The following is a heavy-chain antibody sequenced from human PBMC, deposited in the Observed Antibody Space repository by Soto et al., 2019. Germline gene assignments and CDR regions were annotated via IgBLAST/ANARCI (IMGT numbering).Heavy chain of an antibody. CDR1: GYTFTTYG. D-gene: IGHD3-10*01. J-gene: IGHJ3*02. CDR3: ARDLPSVYYGSGSYDAFDI. CDR2: ISAYNGNT. V-gene: IGHV1-18*01. Sequence: ASVKVSCKASGYTFTTYGISWVRQAPGQGLEWMGWISAYNGNTKYAQKLQGRVTMTTDTSTSTTYMELRSLRPDDTAVYYCARDLPSVYYGSGSYDAFDIWGQGTMVTVPS.